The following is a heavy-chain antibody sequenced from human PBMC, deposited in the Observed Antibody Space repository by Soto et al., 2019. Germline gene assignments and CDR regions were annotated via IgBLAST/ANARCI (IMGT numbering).Heavy chain of an antibody. V-gene: IGHV1-69*13. Sequence: SVKVSCKASGGTFSSYAISWVRQAPGQGLEWMGGIIPIFGTANYAQKFQGRVTITADESTSTAYMELSSLRSEDTAVYYCAAFDYDSSGPTHPSLDYWGQGTLVTVS. CDR3: AAFDYDSSGPTHPSLDY. J-gene: IGHJ4*02. CDR1: GGTFSSYA. D-gene: IGHD3-22*01. CDR2: IIPIFGTA.